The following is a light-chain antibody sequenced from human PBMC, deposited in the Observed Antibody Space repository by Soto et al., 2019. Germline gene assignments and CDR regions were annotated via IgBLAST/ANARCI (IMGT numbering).Light chain of an antibody. J-gene: IGLJ1*01. CDR3: GSWDSSLSAYV. CDR2: DDN. V-gene: IGLV1-51*01. CDR1: SSNIGGNS. Sequence: QSVLTQPPSVSAAPGQKVTISCSGSSSNIGGNSVSWYQQLPGTAPKLLIDDDNKRASGIPDRFSGSKSGTSATVGITGFQTGDEADYYCGSWDSSLSAYVFGTGTKVTVL.